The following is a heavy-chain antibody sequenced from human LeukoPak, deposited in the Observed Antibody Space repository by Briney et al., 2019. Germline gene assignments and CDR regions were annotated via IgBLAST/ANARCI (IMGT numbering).Heavy chain of an antibody. D-gene: IGHD5-12*01. V-gene: IGHV3-30*02. CDR1: GFTFSSYN. Sequence: PGGSLRLSCAVSGFTFSSYNMHWVRQAPGKGLEWVAFIHYVGINKYYADSVKGRFTISRDISGSTLYLEMKSLRTEDTAMYYCAREGSSDALPKKYSGYKRGSYYFDYWGQGTLVTVSS. CDR3: AREGSSDALPKKYSGYKRGSYYFDY. CDR2: IHYVGINK. J-gene: IGHJ4*02.